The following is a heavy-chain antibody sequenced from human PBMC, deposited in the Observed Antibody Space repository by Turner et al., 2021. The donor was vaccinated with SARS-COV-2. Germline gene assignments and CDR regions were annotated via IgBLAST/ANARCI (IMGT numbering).Heavy chain of an antibody. V-gene: IGHV3-30*18. J-gene: IGHJ3*02. Sequence: QVRLVESGGGVVQAGRSQSPSCPVSSLTFSRSGMHSVRHAQGKGLEWGAGISSDGCNKYYADSVKGRFTISRENSKTTQYLQMNSLRAEDTAVYYCAKPLYDIWTGYYGEDAFDIWGQGTMVTVSS. D-gene: IGHD3-9*01. CDR3: AKPLYDIWTGYYGEDAFDI. CDR1: SLTFSRSG. CDR2: ISSDGCNK.